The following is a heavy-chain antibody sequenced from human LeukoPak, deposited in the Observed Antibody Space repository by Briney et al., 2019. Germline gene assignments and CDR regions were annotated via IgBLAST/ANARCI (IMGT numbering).Heavy chain of an antibody. CDR1: GYSISSGYY. V-gene: IGHV4-38-2*02. D-gene: IGHD4-17*01. CDR2: VYYSGST. J-gene: IGHJ4*02. CDR3: ARRVYDYGDLYYFDY. Sequence: SETLSLTCTVSGYSISSGYYWAWIRQSPAKGLEWIGSVYYSGSTYYNPSLKSRVTISVDTSKNQFSLKLSSVTAADTAVYYCARRVYDYGDLYYFDYWGQGTLVTVSS.